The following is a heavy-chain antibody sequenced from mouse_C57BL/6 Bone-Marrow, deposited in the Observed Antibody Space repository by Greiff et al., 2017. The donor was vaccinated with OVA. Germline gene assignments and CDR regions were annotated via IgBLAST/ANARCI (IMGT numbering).Heavy chain of an antibody. CDR2: IDPETGGT. CDR1: GYTFTDYE. J-gene: IGHJ4*01. D-gene: IGHD2-4*01. CDR3: TREDYGNAMDY. Sequence: VQLQQSGAELVRPGASVTLFCKASGYTFTDYEMHWVKQTPVHGLEWIGAIDPETGGTAYNQKFKGKAILTADKSSSTAYMALRSLTSEDSAGYYCTREDYGNAMDYWGQGTSVTVSS. V-gene: IGHV1-15*01.